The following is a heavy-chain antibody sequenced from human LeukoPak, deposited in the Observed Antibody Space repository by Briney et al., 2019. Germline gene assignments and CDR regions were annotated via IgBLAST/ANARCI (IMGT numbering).Heavy chain of an antibody. CDR1: GYTLTAYY. D-gene: IGHD2-15*01. V-gene: IGHV1-2*06. J-gene: IGHJ5*02. CDR3: ARGYCSGGTCYLVENWLDP. CDR2: INPNSGGT. Sequence: ASVKVSCKASGYTLTAYYIYWVRQAPGQGLEWMGRINPNSGGTDYAQNFQGRVTMTRDTSISTAYMELSRLRSDDTPVYYCARGYCSGGTCYLVENWLDPWGQGTLVTVSS.